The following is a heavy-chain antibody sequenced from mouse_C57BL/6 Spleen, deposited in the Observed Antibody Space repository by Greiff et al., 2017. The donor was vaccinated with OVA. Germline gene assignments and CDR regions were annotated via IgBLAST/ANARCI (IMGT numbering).Heavy chain of an antibody. D-gene: IGHD1-1*01. V-gene: IGHV2-5*01. J-gene: IGHJ3*01. CDR2: IWRGGST. Sequence: VQLVESGPGLVQPSQSLSITCTVSGFSLTSYGVHWVRQSPGKGLEWLGVIWRGGSTDYNAAFMSRLSLTMDNSKSQVFFKMNSLQADDTDIYFCAITYYGSSPCAYWGQGTPVTVSA. CDR1: GFSLTSYG. CDR3: AITYYGSSPCAY.